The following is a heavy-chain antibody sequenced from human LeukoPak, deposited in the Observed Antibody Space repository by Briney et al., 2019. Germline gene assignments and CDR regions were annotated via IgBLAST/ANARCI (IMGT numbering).Heavy chain of an antibody. Sequence: SETLSLTCAVYGGSFSGYYWSWIRQPPGKGLERIGEINHSGSTNYNPSLKSRVTISVDTSKNQFSLKLSSVTAADTAVYYCARGTSSSWYYYYGMDVWGQGTTVTVSS. CDR3: ARGTSSSWYYYYGMDV. D-gene: IGHD6-13*01. J-gene: IGHJ6*02. CDR1: GGSFSGYY. CDR2: INHSGST. V-gene: IGHV4-34*01.